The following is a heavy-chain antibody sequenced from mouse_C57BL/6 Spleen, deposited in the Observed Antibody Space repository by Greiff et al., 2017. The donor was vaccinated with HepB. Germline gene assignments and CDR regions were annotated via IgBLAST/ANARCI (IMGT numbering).Heavy chain of an antibody. CDR3: ASDSSGYPFAY. CDR1: GFNIKDYY. Sequence: VQLQQSGAELVKPGASVKLSCTASGFNIKDYYMHWVKQSTEQGLEWIGRIDPEDGETKYAPKFQGKATITADTSSNTAYLQLSSLTSEDTAVYYCASDSSGYPFAYWGQGTLVTVSA. V-gene: IGHV14-2*01. D-gene: IGHD3-2*02. J-gene: IGHJ3*01. CDR2: IDPEDGET.